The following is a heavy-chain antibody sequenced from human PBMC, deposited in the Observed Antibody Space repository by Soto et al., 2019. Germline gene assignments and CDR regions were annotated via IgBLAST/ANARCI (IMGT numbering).Heavy chain of an antibody. CDR1: GGTFSSFA. D-gene: IGHD3-3*01. V-gene: IGHV1-69*01. J-gene: IGHJ5*02. CDR3: ALKLWFDFWNGFTWFDP. CDR2: IVPMFRTT. Sequence: QVQLVQSGAEVKKPGSSVKVSCKASGGTFSSFAISWVRQAPGQGLEWMGGIVPMFRTTNYAQKFQGRVTITGDESTSTVYMELSSLKSEDTAVYYCALKLWFDFWNGFTWFDPWGQGTLVTVSS.